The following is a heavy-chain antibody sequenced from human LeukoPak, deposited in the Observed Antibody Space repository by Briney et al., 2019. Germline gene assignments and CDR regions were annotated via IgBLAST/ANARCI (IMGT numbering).Heavy chain of an antibody. V-gene: IGHV4-59*08. CDR1: GGYISTYY. CDR3: ARLDASLAHLSGSFPDY. CDR2: IYYTGIT. Sequence: PSETLSLTCTVSGGYISTYYWSWIRQPPGKGLEWIGYIYYTGITNYNPSLKSRVTMSVDTTKNQFSLNLTSVTAADTAVYFCARLDASLAHLSGSFPDYWGQGALVTVSS. D-gene: IGHD3-10*01. J-gene: IGHJ4*02.